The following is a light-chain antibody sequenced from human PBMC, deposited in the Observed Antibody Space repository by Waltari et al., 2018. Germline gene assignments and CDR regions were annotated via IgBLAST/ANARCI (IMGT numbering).Light chain of an antibody. CDR1: SGHINNV. Sequence: QLVLTQSPSASASLGASVKLTCTLSSGHINNVIAWHQQQPEKGPRYLMKVNSDGSHSKGDEIPYRFSGSSSGAERYLIISSVQSEDEADYYCQTGGHGTWVFGGGTKLTVL. CDR2: VNSDGSH. CDR3: QTGGHGTWV. V-gene: IGLV4-69*01. J-gene: IGLJ3*02.